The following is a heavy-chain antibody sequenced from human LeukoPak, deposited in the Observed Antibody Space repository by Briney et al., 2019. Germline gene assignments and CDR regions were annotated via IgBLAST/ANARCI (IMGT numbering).Heavy chain of an antibody. D-gene: IGHD3-10*01. CDR1: GFTFSSYA. J-gene: IGHJ4*02. Sequence: PGGSLRLSCAASGFTFSSYAMHWVRQAPGKGLEWVAVISYDGSNKYYADSVKGRFTISRDNSKNTLYLQMNSLRAEDTAVYYCVKLVGVGELSWGHFLEDFWGQGTLVTVSS. CDR3: VKLVGVGELSWGHFLEDF. CDR2: ISYDGSNK. V-gene: IGHV3-30*04.